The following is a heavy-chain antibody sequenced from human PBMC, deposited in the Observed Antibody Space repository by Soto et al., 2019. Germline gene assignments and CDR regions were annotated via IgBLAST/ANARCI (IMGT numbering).Heavy chain of an antibody. Sequence: QLQLVESGGGVVQPGRSLRLSCAASGFTFSSYGIHWVRQAPGKGLEWAAFISYEGSNKYYADSVKGRFTVSRDNSKNTLYLQMNSLRAEDTAVYYCAKVGPAYSGYDYFDYWGQGTLVTVSS. CDR2: ISYEGSNK. J-gene: IGHJ4*02. D-gene: IGHD5-12*01. CDR3: AKVGPAYSGYDYFDY. CDR1: GFTFSSYG. V-gene: IGHV3-30*18.